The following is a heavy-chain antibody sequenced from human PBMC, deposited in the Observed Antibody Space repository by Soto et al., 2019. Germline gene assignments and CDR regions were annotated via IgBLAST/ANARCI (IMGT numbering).Heavy chain of an antibody. D-gene: IGHD3-3*01. CDR2: INSDGSST. CDR1: GFTFRSYW. V-gene: IGHV3-74*01. J-gene: IGHJ6*02. CDR3: ARDDGFWSGYDYGMDV. Sequence: PGGSLRLSCAASGFTFRSYWMQWVRQAPGKGLVWVSWINSDGSSTSYADSVKGRFTISRDNSKNTLYLQMNSLRAEDTAVYYCARDDGFWSGYDYGMDVWAQGTTVNVSS.